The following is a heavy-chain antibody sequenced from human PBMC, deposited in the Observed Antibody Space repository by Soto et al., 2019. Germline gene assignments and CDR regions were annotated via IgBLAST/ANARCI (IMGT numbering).Heavy chain of an antibody. CDR2: ISRDDDNT. Sequence: PGGSLRLSCVASGFTFDDFTMHWVRQVPGKGLQLVSLISRDDDNTYYADSVKGRFIISRDNNKSSLFLQMDSLTTEDTALYYCARSQYCSGGDCHYAAAAFDYWGQGTQVTVSS. D-gene: IGHD2-15*01. J-gene: IGHJ4*02. CDR1: GFTFDDFT. V-gene: IGHV3-43*01. CDR3: ARSQYCSGGDCHYAAAAFDY.